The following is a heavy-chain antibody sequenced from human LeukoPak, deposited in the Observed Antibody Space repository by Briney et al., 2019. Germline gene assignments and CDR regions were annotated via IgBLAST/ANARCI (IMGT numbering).Heavy chain of an antibody. CDR3: AANPAGPSTPYYYYGMDV. CDR1: GGTFSAYG. V-gene: IGHV1-69*13. J-gene: IGHJ6*02. D-gene: IGHD5/OR15-5a*01. CDR2: IIPMYGAT. Sequence: ASVKVSCKASGGTFSAYGVNWVRQAPGQGLEWMGNIIPMYGATKYAQTFQGRLTIIADESAGTGYMELSSLRSEDTAVYYCAANPAGPSTPYYYYGMDVWGQGTTVTVSS.